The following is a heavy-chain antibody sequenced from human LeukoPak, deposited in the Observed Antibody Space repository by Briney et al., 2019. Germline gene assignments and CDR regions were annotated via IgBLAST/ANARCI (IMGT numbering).Heavy chain of an antibody. CDR1: GGSISSGSYY. J-gene: IGHJ4*02. D-gene: IGHD4-17*01. Sequence: SETLSLTCTVSGGSISSGSYYWSWIRQPAGKGLEWIGRIYTSGSTNYNPSLKSRVTISVDTSKNQFSLKLSSVTAADTAVYYCARGDGYGETPRYWGQGTLVTVSS. CDR3: ARGDGYGETPRY. V-gene: IGHV4-61*02. CDR2: IYTSGST.